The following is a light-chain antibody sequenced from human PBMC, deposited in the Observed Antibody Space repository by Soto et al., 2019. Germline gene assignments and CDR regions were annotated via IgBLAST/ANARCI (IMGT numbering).Light chain of an antibody. Sequence: MVMAQSPSTMYLSPGERATLSCRASQSVSANLAWYQQKPGQAPSLLIYGASSRATGIPARFSGSGSGTEFTLTISSLQSEDFAVYYCQQYNDWPPWTFGQGTKVDI. CDR2: GAS. CDR1: QSVSAN. CDR3: QQYNDWPPWT. V-gene: IGKV3-15*01. J-gene: IGKJ1*01.